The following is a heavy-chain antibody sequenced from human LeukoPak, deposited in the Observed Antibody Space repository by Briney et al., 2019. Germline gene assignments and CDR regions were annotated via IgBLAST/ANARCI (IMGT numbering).Heavy chain of an antibody. CDR1: GGTFSSYA. CDR3: ARQYCSSTSCYVHFDY. Sequence: SVTVSCKASGGTFSSYAISWVRQAPGQGLEWMGRIIPILGIANYAQKFQGRVTITADKSTSTAYMELSSLRSEDTAVYYCARQYCSSTSCYVHFDYWGQGTLVTVSS. D-gene: IGHD2-2*01. J-gene: IGHJ4*02. CDR2: IIPILGIA. V-gene: IGHV1-69*04.